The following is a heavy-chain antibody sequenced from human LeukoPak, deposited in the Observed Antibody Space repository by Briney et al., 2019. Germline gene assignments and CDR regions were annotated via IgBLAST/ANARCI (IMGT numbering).Heavy chain of an antibody. V-gene: IGHV1-2*06. CDR3: ARDLDWSGLSYYYYMDV. J-gene: IGHJ6*03. Sequence: ASVKVSCKASGYTFTGYYMHWVRQAPGQGLEWMGRINPNSGGTNYAQKLQGRVTMTTDTSTSTAYMELRSLRSDDTAVYYCARDLDWSGLSYYYYMDVWGKGTTVTVSS. CDR1: GYTFTGYY. D-gene: IGHD3-3*01. CDR2: INPNSGGT.